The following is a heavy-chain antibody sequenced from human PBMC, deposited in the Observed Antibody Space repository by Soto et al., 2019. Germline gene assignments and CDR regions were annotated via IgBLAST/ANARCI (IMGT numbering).Heavy chain of an antibody. CDR1: GCSVRAPDW. V-gene: IGHV4-4*01. CDR2: VHISGHS. J-gene: IGHJ5*01. CDR3: ARGSKGCSANNCYFDP. D-gene: IGHD1-1*01. Sequence: QVHLQKSGPGLVAPSGTLSLICSLSGCSVRAPDWWYWVRPSQDKGLAWIAEVHISGHSNYNPSLRSRLSVSLASSKNHFYLNMKPVSVADSAVYCGARGSKGCSANNCYFDPWGQGPQVTISS.